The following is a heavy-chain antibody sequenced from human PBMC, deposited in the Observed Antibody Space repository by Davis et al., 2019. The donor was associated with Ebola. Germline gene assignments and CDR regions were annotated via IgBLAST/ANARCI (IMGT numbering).Heavy chain of an antibody. Sequence: ASVKVSCKASGYTFTSYGISWVRQAPGQGLEWMGWISAYNGNTNYAQKLQGRVTMTTDTSTSTAYMELRSLRSDDPAVYYCARAYRALGGNHIKTPIFDYWGQGTLVTVSS. CDR1: GYTFTSYG. V-gene: IGHV1-18*01. CDR3: ARAYRALGGNHIKTPIFDY. CDR2: ISAYNGNT. D-gene: IGHD4-23*01. J-gene: IGHJ4*02.